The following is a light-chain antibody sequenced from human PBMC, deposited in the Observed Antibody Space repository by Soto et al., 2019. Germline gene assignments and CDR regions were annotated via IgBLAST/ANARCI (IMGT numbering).Light chain of an antibody. V-gene: IGKV1D-12*01. CDR1: QGISSW. Sequence: TITCRASQGISSWLAWYQQKPGKAPKLLIYVAFSFQSGVPLRFSGSVSGTDFTLIFSSLQPEDFATYYCQQANSFPLTFGGGTKVDIK. J-gene: IGKJ4*01. CDR3: QQANSFPLT. CDR2: VAF.